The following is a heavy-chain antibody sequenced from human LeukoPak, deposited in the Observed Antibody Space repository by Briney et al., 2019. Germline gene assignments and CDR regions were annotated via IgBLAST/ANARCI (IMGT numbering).Heavy chain of an antibody. V-gene: IGHV3-23*01. CDR1: GFTVSSNY. D-gene: IGHD3-22*01. Sequence: PGGSLRLSCAASGFTVSSNYMSWVRQAPGKGLEWVSAITSSGGSTYYADSVKGRFTISRDNSKNTLYLQMNSLRAEDTAVYYCAKDYYDSSGYVRLFDYWGQGTLVTVSS. CDR2: ITSSGGST. CDR3: AKDYYDSSGYVRLFDY. J-gene: IGHJ4*02.